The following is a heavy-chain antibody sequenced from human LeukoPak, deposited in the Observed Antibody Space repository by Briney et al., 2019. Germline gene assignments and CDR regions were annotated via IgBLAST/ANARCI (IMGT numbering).Heavy chain of an antibody. CDR1: GFTFINYG. J-gene: IGHJ4*02. CDR3: ARDYGDRTFDD. D-gene: IGHD4-17*01. Sequence: SGGSLRLSCAASGFTFINYGIHWVRQAPGMGLEWVAFIRYDGSNKYYGDSVKGRFTISRDNSKNTVYLQMNSLRGGDTAVYYCARDYGDRTFDDWGQGTLVTVSS. CDR2: IRYDGSNK. V-gene: IGHV3-30*02.